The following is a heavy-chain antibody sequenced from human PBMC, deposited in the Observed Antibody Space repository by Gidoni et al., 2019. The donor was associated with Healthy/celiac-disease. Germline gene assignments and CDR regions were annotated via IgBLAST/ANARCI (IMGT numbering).Heavy chain of an antibody. D-gene: IGHD3-22*01. J-gene: IGHJ4*02. CDR2: ISYDGSNK. Sequence: QVQLVESGGGVVQPGRSLRLSCAASGFSFSSYGMHWVRQAPGKGMEWVAVISYDGSNKYYADYVKGRFTISRDNSKNTLYLQMNSLRAEETAVYCGAKSGGVYYDSSGYYGFWGQGTLVTVSS. CDR3: AKSGGVYYDSSGYYGF. V-gene: IGHV3-30*18. CDR1: GFSFSSYG.